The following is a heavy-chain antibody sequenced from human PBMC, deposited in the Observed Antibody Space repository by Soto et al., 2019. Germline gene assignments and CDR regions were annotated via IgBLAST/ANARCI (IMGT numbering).Heavy chain of an antibody. D-gene: IGHD6-19*01. CDR2: IIPIFGTA. V-gene: IGHV1-69*13. CDR3: ARAPIAVAGNYYYGMDV. CDR1: GGTFSSYA. J-gene: IGHJ6*02. Sequence: ASVKVSCKASGGTFSSYAISWVRQAPGQGLEWMGGIIPIFGTANYAQKFQGRVTITADESTSTAYMELSSLRSEDTAVYYCARAPIAVAGNYYYGMDVWGQGTTVTVSS.